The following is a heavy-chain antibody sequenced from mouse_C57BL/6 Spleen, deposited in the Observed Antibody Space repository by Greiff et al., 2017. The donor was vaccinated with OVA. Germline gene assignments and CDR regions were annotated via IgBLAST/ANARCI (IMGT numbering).Heavy chain of an antibody. CDR2: IWSGGST. V-gene: IGHV2-2*01. D-gene: IGHD2-4*01. CDR3: ARNLDYDGAWFAY. J-gene: IGHJ3*01. CDR1: GFSLTSYG. Sequence: QVQLQQSGPGLVQPSQSLSITCTVSGFSLTSYGVHWVRQSPGKGLAWLGVIWSGGSTDYNADFISRLSISKDNSKSQVFFKMNSLQADDTAIYYCARNLDYDGAWFAYWGQGTLVTVSA.